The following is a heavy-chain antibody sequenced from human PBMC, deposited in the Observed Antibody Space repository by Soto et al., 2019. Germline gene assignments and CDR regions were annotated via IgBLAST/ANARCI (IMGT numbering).Heavy chain of an antibody. CDR2: IVVGSGNT. Sequence: SVKVSCKASGFTFTSSAMQWVRQARGQRLEWIGWIVVGSGNTNYAQKFQERVTITRDMSTSTAYMELSSLRSEDTAVYYCAAVWQQLDYYYYGMDVWGQGTTVTVSS. J-gene: IGHJ6*02. V-gene: IGHV1-58*02. CDR1: GFTFTSSA. CDR3: AAVWQQLDYYYYGMDV. D-gene: IGHD6-13*01.